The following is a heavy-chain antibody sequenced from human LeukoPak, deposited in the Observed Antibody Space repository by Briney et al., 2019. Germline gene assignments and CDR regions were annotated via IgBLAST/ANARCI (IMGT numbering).Heavy chain of an antibody. J-gene: IGHJ3*02. D-gene: IGHD3-22*01. V-gene: IGHV4-59*01. CDR3: ACLTTADAFDI. CDR1: GGSISSYY. CDR2: IYNSGST. Sequence: SETLSLTCTVSGGSISSYYWSWIRRPPGKGLEWIGYIYNSGSTNYNPSLKSRVTISVDTSKNQFSLKLSSVTAADTAVYYCACLTTADAFDIWGQGTMVTVSS.